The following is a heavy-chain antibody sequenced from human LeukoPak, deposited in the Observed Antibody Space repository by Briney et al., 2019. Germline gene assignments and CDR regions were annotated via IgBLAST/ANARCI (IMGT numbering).Heavy chain of an antibody. CDR3: ASQHCTSTACYAYFDY. CDR1: GGSFRSYY. CDR2: INHSGST. D-gene: IGHD2-2*01. Sequence: SETLSLTCGVYGGSFRSYYWNWIRQPPGKGPEWIGEINHSGSTNYNPSLKSRVTMSVDTSKKQFSLKLSSVTAADTAVYYCASQHCTSTACYAYFDYWGQGTLVTASS. J-gene: IGHJ4*02. V-gene: IGHV4-34*01.